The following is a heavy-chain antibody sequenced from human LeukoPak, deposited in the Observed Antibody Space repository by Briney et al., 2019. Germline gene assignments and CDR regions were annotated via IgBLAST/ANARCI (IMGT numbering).Heavy chain of an antibody. CDR1: GFTFSSYW. Sequence: GGSLRLSCAASGFTFSSYWMSWVRQAAGKGLEWVANIKQDGSEKYYVDSVKGRFTISRDNAKNSLYLQMNSLRAEDTAVYYCARDITIFGVVIDYYYYYMDVWGKGTTVTVSS. J-gene: IGHJ6*03. V-gene: IGHV3-7*01. CDR3: ARDITIFGVVIDYYYYYMDV. CDR2: IKQDGSEK. D-gene: IGHD3-3*01.